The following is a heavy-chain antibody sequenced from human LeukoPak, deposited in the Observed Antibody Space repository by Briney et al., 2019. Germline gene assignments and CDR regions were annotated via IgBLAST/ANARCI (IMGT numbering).Heavy chain of an antibody. CDR1: GDSISSGDYY. D-gene: IGHD1-26*01. J-gene: IGHJ6*03. CDR3: AREALGARYYYYYYMDV. V-gene: IGHV4-61*02. Sequence: SETLSLTCTVSGDSISSGDYYWSWVRQPAGKGLEWIGRISSSGSTNYNPSLKSRVTISVDTSKNQFSLKLSSVTAADTAVYYCAREALGARYYYYYYMDVWGKGTTVTISS. CDR2: ISSSGST.